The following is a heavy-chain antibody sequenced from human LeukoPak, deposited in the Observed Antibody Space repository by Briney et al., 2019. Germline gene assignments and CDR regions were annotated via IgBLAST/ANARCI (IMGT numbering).Heavy chain of an antibody. CDR3: ARGGGGCSGGSCYSSYYGMDV. CDR2: IWYDGSNQ. V-gene: IGHV3-33*01. J-gene: IGHJ6*02. Sequence: GRSLRLSCAASGFTFSTYGMHWVRQAPGKGLEWVALIWYDGSNQYYADSVKGRFTISRDNSKNTLYLQMNSLRVEDTAVYYCARGGGGCSGGSCYSSYYGMDVWGQGATVTVSS. D-gene: IGHD2-15*01. CDR1: GFTFSTYG.